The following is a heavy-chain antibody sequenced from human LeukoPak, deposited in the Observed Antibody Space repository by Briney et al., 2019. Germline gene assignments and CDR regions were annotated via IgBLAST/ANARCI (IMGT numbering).Heavy chain of an antibody. D-gene: IGHD6-13*01. CDR2: INTNTGNP. Sequence: ASVKVSCKASGYTFTNYAMNWVRQAPGQGLEWMGWINTNTGNPTYAQGFTGRFVFSLDTSVSTAYLQISSLKAEDTAVYYCARELGSSWSSPFDYWGQGTLVTVSS. CDR1: GYTFTNYA. J-gene: IGHJ4*02. CDR3: ARELGSSWSSPFDY. V-gene: IGHV7-4-1*02.